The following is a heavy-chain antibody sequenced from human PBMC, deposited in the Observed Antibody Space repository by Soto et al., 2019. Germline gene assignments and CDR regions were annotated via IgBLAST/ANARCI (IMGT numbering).Heavy chain of an antibody. Sequence: GGSLKLSCAASGFTVSCNYMSWVRKAPGKGLEWVSVIYSGGSTYYADSVKGRFTISRDNSKNTLYLQMHSLSAEDTAVYYCARDHRGYCSGGNCDPGPYVDYLVVWGKGTTDTVSS. J-gene: IGHJ6*03. D-gene: IGHD2-15*01. CDR3: ARDHRGYCSGGNCDPGPYVDYLVV. CDR2: IYSGGST. V-gene: IGHV3-66*01. CDR1: GFTVSCNY.